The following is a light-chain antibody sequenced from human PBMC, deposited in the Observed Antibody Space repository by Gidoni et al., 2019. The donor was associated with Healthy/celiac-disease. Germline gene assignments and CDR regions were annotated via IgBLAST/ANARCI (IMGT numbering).Light chain of an antibody. Sequence: QSALTPPASVSGSPGQSITISCTGTSSDVGGYNYVSWYQQHPGKAPKLMIYDVSNRPSGVSNRFSGSKSGNTASLTISGLQAEDEADYYCSSYTSSSTRPFGTGTKVTVL. CDR1: SSDVGGYNY. V-gene: IGLV2-14*01. CDR2: DVS. CDR3: SSYTSSSTRP. J-gene: IGLJ1*01.